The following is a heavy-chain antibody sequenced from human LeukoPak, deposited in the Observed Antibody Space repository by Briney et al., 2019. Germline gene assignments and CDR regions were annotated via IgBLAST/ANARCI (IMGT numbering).Heavy chain of an antibody. V-gene: IGHV1-2*04. CDR3: ATAVDTAMVGAFDI. CDR1: GYTFTGYY. CDR2: INPNSGGT. Sequence: ASVKVPCKASGYTFTGYYMHWVRQAPGQGLEWMGWINPNSGGTNYAQKFQGWVTMTRDTSISTAYMELSRLRSDDTAVYYCATAVDTAMVGAFDIWGQGTMVTVSS. J-gene: IGHJ3*02. D-gene: IGHD5-18*01.